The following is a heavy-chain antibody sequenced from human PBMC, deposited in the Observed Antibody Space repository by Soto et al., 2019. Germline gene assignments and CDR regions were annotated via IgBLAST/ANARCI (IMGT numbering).Heavy chain of an antibody. CDR3: ARGGYYDCSGSRNYHYYVINV. D-gene: IGHD3-22*01. CDR2: INPSGDRI. J-gene: IGHJ6*02. Sequence: ASVKVSCKASGYTFTNYYMHWLRQAPGQGLEWMGIINPSGDRIIYAQKFQGRVTMTRDTSASTVYMELSSLRSEDTAVYYCARGGYYDCSGSRNYHYYVINVWGQRTSVTGSS. CDR1: GYTFTNYY. V-gene: IGHV1-46*01.